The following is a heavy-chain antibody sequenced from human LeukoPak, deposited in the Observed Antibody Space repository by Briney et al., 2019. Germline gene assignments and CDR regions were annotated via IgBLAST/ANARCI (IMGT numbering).Heavy chain of an antibody. J-gene: IGHJ4*02. D-gene: IGHD7-27*01. CDR2: INSDGITT. Sequence: GGSLRLSCAASGFTFSSYWMHWVRQAPGKGLVWVSRINSDGITTSYADSVKGRFTISRDNAKNTLYLQMNSLRAEDTAVYYCVRDGSSWGNFDYWGQGTLVSVSS. CDR1: GFTFSSYW. CDR3: VRDGSSWGNFDY. V-gene: IGHV3-74*01.